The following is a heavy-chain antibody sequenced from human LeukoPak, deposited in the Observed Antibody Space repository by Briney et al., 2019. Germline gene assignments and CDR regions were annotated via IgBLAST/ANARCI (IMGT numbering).Heavy chain of an antibody. CDR2: IYYSGST. Sequence: SETLSLTWTVSGVYISRSSYYWRWIRQPPGKGLEWIGSIYYSGSTYYNPSLKSRVTISVDTSKNQFSLKLSSVTAADTAVYYCASPGADCARSAFDIWGQGTMVTVSS. J-gene: IGHJ3*02. V-gene: IGHV4-39*01. CDR1: GVYISRSSYY. D-gene: IGHD2-21*01. CDR3: ASPGADCARSAFDI.